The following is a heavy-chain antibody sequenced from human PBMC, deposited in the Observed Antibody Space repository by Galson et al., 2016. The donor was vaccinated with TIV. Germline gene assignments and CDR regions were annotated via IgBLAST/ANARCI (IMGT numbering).Heavy chain of an antibody. CDR2: IKQDGSGK. V-gene: IGHV3-7*01. J-gene: IGHJ4*02. Sequence: SLRLSCAASGFTFNTYWMIWVRQAPGKGLEWVANIKQDGSGKYYVDSVKGRFTISRDNARNSLYLQMNSLRVEDTAVYYCARGRHVDYWGQGTLVTVS. CDR3: ARGRHVDY. CDR1: GFTFNTYW.